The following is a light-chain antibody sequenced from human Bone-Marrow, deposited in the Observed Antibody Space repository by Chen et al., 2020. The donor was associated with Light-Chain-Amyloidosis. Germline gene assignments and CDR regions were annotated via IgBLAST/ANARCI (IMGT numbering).Light chain of an antibody. J-gene: IGKJ4*01. V-gene: IGKV3-20*01. CDR2: GSS. CDR1: QTISSNY. Sequence: EIVLTQSPGTLSLSPGEGANLSCRTSQTISSNYLTWYQQKFGQAPRLLIYGSSSRATGIPDRFTCSGSGTDFTLTINRLEPEDFVMYYCQQYGTSPLTFGGGTKVEIK. CDR3: QQYGTSPLT.